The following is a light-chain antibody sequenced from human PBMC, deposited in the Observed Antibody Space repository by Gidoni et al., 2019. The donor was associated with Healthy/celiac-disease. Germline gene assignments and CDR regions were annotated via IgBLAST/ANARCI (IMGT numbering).Light chain of an antibody. Sequence: EIVLTQSPGTLYLSPGERATLSCRASQSVSSSYLAWYQQKPGQAPRLLIYGASSSATGIPDRFSGSGSGTDFTLTISRLEPEDFAVYYCQQYGSSPRTFGQETKVEIK. CDR3: QQYGSSPRT. CDR2: GAS. CDR1: QSVSSSY. V-gene: IGKV3-20*01. J-gene: IGKJ1*01.